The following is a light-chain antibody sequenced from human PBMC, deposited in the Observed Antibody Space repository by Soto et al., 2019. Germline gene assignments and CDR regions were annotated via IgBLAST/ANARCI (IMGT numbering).Light chain of an antibody. J-gene: IGKJ5*01. V-gene: IGKV3-15*01. CDR1: QSVSSN. Sequence: EIVMTQSPATLSVSPGERATLSCRANQSVSSNLAWYQQKPGQAPRLLISGASTRATGIPARFSGSGSGTEFTLTISSLQSEDFAVYYCQQYNNWPAITFGQGTRLEIK. CDR3: QQYNNWPAIT. CDR2: GAS.